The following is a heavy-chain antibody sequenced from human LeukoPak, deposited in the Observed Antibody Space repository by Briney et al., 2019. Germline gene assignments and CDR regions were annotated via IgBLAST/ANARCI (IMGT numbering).Heavy chain of an antibody. Sequence: PGGSLRLSCAASGFTVSSNYMSWVRQAPGKGLEWVSVIYSGGSTYYADSVKGRFTISRDNSKNTLYLQMNSLRADDTAVYYCARGLPGYCFDYWGQGTLVTVSS. CDR1: GFTVSSNY. CDR2: IYSGGST. V-gene: IGHV3-53*01. D-gene: IGHD6-13*01. J-gene: IGHJ4*02. CDR3: ARGLPGYCFDY.